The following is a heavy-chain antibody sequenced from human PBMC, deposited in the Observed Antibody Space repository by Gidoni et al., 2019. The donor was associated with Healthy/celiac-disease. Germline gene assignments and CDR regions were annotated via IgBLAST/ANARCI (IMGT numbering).Heavy chain of an antibody. V-gene: IGHV1-46*01. J-gene: IGHJ6*02. CDR2: INPSGGST. D-gene: IGHD3-3*01. CDR3: ASQYYDFWGGDHGMDV. Sequence: QVQLVQSGAEVKKPGASVQVSCKASGYTFTSYYMHWVRQAPGQGLEWMGIINPSGGSTSYAQKFQGRVTMTRDTSTSTGYMELSSLRSEDTAVYYCASQYYDFWGGDHGMDVWGQGTTVTVSS. CDR1: GYTFTSYY.